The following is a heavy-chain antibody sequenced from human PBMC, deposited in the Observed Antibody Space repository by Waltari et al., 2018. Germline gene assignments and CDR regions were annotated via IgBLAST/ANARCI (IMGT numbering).Heavy chain of an antibody. CDR3: AKSIPMIRGVFYYFDS. CDR1: GFTVSRNY. Sequence: EVQLVESGGGLVQPGGSLRLSCAASGFTVSRNYMSWVRQAPGKGLEWVSVIFGGGTTYYPDSVKGRFTITTPNSKNKLFLQMNSLRAEDTAVYYCAKSIPMIRGVFYYFDSWGQGTLVTVSS. J-gene: IGHJ4*02. CDR2: IFGGGTT. D-gene: IGHD3-10*01. V-gene: IGHV3-53*04.